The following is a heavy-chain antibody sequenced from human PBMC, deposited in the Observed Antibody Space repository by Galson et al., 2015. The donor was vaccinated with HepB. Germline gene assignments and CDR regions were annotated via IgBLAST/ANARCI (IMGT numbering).Heavy chain of an antibody. CDR3: AREDGYNSLTFSGYYGMDV. CDR2: ISYDGSNK. V-gene: IGHV3-30*04. CDR1: GFTFSSYA. D-gene: IGHD5-24*01. J-gene: IGHJ6*02. Sequence: SLRLSCAASGFTFSSYAMHWVRQAPGKGLEWVAVISYDGSNKYYADSVKGRFTISRDNSKNTLYLQMNSLRAEDTAVYYCAREDGYNSLTFSGYYGMDVWGQGTTVTVS.